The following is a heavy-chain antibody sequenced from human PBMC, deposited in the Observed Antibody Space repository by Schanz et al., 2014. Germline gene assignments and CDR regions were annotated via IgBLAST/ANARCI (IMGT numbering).Heavy chain of an antibody. J-gene: IGHJ4*02. D-gene: IGHD5-12*01. CDR3: ARAAYGGYTSTPLRY. V-gene: IGHV1-46*01. CDR1: GYTFTSYY. Sequence: QVQLVQSGAEVKKPGASVKVSCKASGYTFTSYYMHWVRQAPGQGLEWMGIINPSGGSTSYAQKFQGRVTMTRDTSTSTVYMELSSLRSEDTAVYYCARAAYGGYTSTPLRYWGQGTLVTVSS. CDR2: INPSGGST.